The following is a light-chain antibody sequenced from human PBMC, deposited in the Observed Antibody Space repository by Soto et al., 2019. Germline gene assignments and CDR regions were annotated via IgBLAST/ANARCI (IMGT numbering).Light chain of an antibody. CDR2: GAS. V-gene: IGKV3-20*01. Sequence: IVLTQSPGTLSLSPGERATLSCRASQSVSSSYLAWYQQKPGQAPRLLIYGASSRATGIPDRFSGSGSGTDFTLTISRLEPEDFAVYYCQQYGSSRTFGQGTKVESK. J-gene: IGKJ1*01. CDR3: QQYGSSRT. CDR1: QSVSSSY.